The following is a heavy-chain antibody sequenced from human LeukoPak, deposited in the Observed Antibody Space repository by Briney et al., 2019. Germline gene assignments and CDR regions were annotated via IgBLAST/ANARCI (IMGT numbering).Heavy chain of an antibody. CDR3: ALDVRWTGCTGTAAWFDP. CDR2: IYYNGST. V-gene: IGHV4-59*13. D-gene: IGHD3/OR15-3a*01. J-gene: IGHJ5*02. Sequence: PSETLSLTCSVSGDSISNYYWSWIRQPPGKRLEWIGYIYYNGSTNYNPSLRSGVTISADTSTQHSSLSLTSVTVANTAMSYTALDVRWTGCTGTAAWFDPWGQGTRVIVSS. CDR1: GDSISNYY.